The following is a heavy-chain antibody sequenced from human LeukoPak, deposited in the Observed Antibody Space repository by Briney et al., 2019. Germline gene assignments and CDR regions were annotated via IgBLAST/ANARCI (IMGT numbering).Heavy chain of an antibody. CDR2: IYHSGST. V-gene: IGHV4-38-2*02. Sequence: PSETLSLTCTVSGYSISSGYYWGWIRQPPGKGLEWIGSIYHSGSTCYNPSLKSRVTISVDTSKNQFSLKLSSVTAADTAVYYCARQGLYYYDSSGPDAFDIWGQGTMVTVSS. J-gene: IGHJ3*02. CDR3: ARQGLYYYDSSGPDAFDI. CDR1: GYSISSGYY. D-gene: IGHD3-22*01.